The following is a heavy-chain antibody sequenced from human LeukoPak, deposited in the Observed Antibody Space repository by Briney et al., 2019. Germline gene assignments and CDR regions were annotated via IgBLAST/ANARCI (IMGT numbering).Heavy chain of an antibody. CDR2: IYYSGST. J-gene: IGHJ6*02. CDR1: GGSISSYY. V-gene: IGHV4-59*08. CDR3: ARGCSYYDFWSGYYRYYYYGMDV. Sequence: PSETLSLTCTVSGGSISSYYWSWIRQPPGKGLEWIGYIYYSGSTNYNPSLKSRVTISVDTSKNQFSLKLSSVTAADTAVYYCARGCSYYDFWSGYYRYYYYGMDVWGQGTTATVSS. D-gene: IGHD3-3*01.